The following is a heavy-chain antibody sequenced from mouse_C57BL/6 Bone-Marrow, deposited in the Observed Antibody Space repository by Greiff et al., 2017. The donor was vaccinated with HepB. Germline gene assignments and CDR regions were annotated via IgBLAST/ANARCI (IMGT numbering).Heavy chain of an antibody. CDR3: ARELWLHGYYVDY. Sequence: QVQLQQPGAELVKPGASVKLSCKASGYTFTSYWMHWVKQRPGQGLEWIGMIHPNSGSTNYNEKFKSKATLTVDKSSSTAYMQLSSLTSEDSAVYYCARELWLHGYYVDYWGQGNTLTVSS. CDR1: GYTFTSYW. J-gene: IGHJ2*01. V-gene: IGHV1-64*01. CDR2: IHPNSGST. D-gene: IGHD2-2*01.